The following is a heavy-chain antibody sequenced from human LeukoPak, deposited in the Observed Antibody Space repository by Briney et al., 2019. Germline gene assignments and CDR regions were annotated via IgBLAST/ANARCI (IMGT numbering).Heavy chain of an antibody. CDR2: ISSSSSYI. CDR1: GFTFSSYS. J-gene: IGHJ3*02. D-gene: IGHD2-15*01. V-gene: IGHV3-21*01. CDR3: ARDPGYCSGGSCYYAFDI. Sequence: GGSLRLSCAASGFTFSSYSMNWVRQAPGKGLEWVSSISSSSSYIYYADSVKGRFTISRDNAKNSLYLQMNSLGAEDTAVYYCARDPGYCSGGSCYYAFDIWGQGTMVTVSS.